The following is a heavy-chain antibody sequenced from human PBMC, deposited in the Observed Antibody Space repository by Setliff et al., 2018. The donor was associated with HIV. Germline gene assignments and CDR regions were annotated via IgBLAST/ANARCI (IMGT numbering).Heavy chain of an antibody. CDR1: GYSFANYG. D-gene: IGHD4-17*01. CDR2: ISPNNGNT. V-gene: IGHV1-18*01. J-gene: IGHJ3*02. CDR3: ARGGDYGAFDI. Sequence: ASVKVSCKASGYSFANYGLSWVRQAPGQGLEWMGWISPNNGNTDYAQRLQGRVTMTTDTSTSTAYMELRSLSSEDTAVYYCARGGDYGAFDIWGQGIMVTVSS.